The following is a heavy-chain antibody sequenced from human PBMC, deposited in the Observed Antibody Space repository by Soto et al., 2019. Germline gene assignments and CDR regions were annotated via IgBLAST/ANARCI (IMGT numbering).Heavy chain of an antibody. D-gene: IGHD6-13*01. CDR3: ARDLGIGSSGPFDY. CDR2: IYHSGNT. Sequence: QVQLQESGPGLVKPSETLSLTCTVSGDSITDYYWSWIRQAPGKGLEWIGFIYHSGNTNYKSSLKGRVTMSMDTSKSQFFLNLTSVTAADTAVYYCARDLGIGSSGPFDYWGQGALVTVSS. V-gene: IGHV4-59*01. CDR1: GDSITDYY. J-gene: IGHJ4*02.